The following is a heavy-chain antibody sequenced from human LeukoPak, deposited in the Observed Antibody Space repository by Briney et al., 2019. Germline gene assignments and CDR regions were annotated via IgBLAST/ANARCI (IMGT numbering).Heavy chain of an antibody. V-gene: IGHV3-48*04. CDR3: ARAMSTFGGVRNYFDS. CDR2: VSISSGTI. CDR1: GFTFSGHN. D-gene: IGHD3-16*01. Sequence: GGSLRLSCAASGFTFSGHNMNWVRQAPGKGLEWVSFVSISSGTIYYADSVNGRFRISRDNAKSSLDLEMNSLRAEDTAVYYCARAMSTFGGVRNYFDSWGQGTLVTVSS. J-gene: IGHJ4*02.